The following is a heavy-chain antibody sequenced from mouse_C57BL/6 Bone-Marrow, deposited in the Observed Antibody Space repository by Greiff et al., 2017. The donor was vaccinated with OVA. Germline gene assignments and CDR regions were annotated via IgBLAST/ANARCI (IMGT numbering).Heavy chain of an antibody. CDR1: GFNIKDYY. CDR2: IDPEDGDT. Sequence: VQLQQSGAELVRPGASVKLSCTASGFNIKDYYMHWVKQRPEQGLEWIGRIDPEDGDTEYAPKFQGKATMTADKSSNTAYLQLSSLTTEDTAVYYCTLYPYYFDYWGQGTTLTVSS. V-gene: IGHV14-1*01. CDR3: TLYPYYFDY. J-gene: IGHJ2*01.